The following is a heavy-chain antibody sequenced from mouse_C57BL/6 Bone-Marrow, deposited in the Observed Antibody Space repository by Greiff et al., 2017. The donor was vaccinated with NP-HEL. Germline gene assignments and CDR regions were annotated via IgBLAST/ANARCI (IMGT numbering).Heavy chain of an antibody. J-gene: IGHJ3*01. Sequence: VQLQQSGAELVKPGASVKISCKASGYAFSSYWMNWVKQRPGKGLEWIGQIYPGDGDTNYNGKFKGKATLTADKSSSTAYMQLSSLTSEDSAVYFCARAYSNHEGAWFAYWGQGTLVTVSA. CDR2: IYPGDGDT. CDR1: GYAFSSYW. D-gene: IGHD2-5*01. CDR3: ARAYSNHEGAWFAY. V-gene: IGHV1-80*01.